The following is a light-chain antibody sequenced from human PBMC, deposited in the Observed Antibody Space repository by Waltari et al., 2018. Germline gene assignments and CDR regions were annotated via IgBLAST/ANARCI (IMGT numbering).Light chain of an antibody. CDR1: SSDVGDYNY. V-gene: IGLV2-11*01. Sequence: QSALTQPRSVSGSPGQSVTISCTGTSSDVGDYNYVSWYQHHPGKAPQLMIYDVTKRPSGVPDRFSGSKSGNTASLIISGLQAEDEADYYCCSYAGSHTWVFGGGTKLTVL. CDR3: CSYAGSHTWV. J-gene: IGLJ3*02. CDR2: DVT.